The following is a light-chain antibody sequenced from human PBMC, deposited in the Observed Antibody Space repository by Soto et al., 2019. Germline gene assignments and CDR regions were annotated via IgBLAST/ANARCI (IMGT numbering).Light chain of an antibody. CDR1: SSDVGGYDY. J-gene: IGLJ1*01. CDR2: DVS. CDR3: SSKRGSTGV. V-gene: IGLV2-14*01. Sequence: QSALTQPASVSGSPGQTITISCTGTSSDVGGYDYVSWHQQHPGKAPKLMIYDVSKRPSGVSNRFSGSKSGNTASLTISGLQAEDDADYYCSSKRGSTGVFGTGTKLTVL.